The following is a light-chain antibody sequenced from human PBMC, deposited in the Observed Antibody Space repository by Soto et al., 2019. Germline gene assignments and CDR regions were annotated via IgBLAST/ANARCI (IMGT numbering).Light chain of an antibody. CDR1: SSDIGYYNY. J-gene: IGLJ2*01. CDR3: CSYAGNSVV. V-gene: IGLV2-11*01. Sequence: QSALTQPRSVSGSPGQSVTISCTGTSSDIGYYNYVSWYQQRPGKAPKLMIYEVNQRPSGVPDRFFGSKSGNTASLTISGLQAEDEADYYCCSYAGNSVVFGGGTKVTVL. CDR2: EVN.